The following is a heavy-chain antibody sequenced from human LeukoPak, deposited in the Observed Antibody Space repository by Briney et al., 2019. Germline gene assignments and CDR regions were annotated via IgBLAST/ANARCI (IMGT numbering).Heavy chain of an antibody. CDR1: GYSISSGYY. J-gene: IGHJ6*03. CDR3: ARVVSLITMVRGVVNPYYYYMDV. V-gene: IGHV4-38-2*02. CDR2: IYHSGST. D-gene: IGHD3-10*01. Sequence: SETLSLTCTVSGYSISSGYYWGWIRQPPGKGLEWIGSIYHSGSTYYNPSLKSRVTISVDTSKNQFSLKLSSVTAADTAVYFCARVVSLITMVRGVVNPYYYYMDVWGKGTTVTVSS.